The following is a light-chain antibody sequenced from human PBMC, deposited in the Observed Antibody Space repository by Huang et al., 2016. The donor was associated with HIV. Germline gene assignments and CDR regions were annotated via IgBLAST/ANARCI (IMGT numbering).Light chain of an antibody. CDR3: QQYGSSPLT. J-gene: IGKJ4*01. Sequence: IVLTQSPGTLSLSPGESATLSCRASQSVSSNYLAWYQEKSGQAPRLLIYAASNRATGIPDRFSGSGSGTDFTLAISRLEPEDFTVYYCQQYGSSPLTFGGGTKVEIK. V-gene: IGKV3-20*01. CDR2: AAS. CDR1: QSVSSNY.